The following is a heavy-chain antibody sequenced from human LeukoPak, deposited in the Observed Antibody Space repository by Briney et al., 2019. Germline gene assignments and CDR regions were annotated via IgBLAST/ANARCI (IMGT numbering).Heavy chain of an antibody. J-gene: IGHJ4*02. CDR1: GFTFSSYA. CDR2: ISYDGSNK. CDR3: ARDRMGILEWLFFDY. D-gene: IGHD3-3*01. Sequence: PGRSLRLSCAASGFTFSSYAMHWVRQAPGKGLEWVAVISYDGSNKYYADSVKGRFTISRDNSKNTLYLQMNSLRAEDTAVYYCARDRMGILEWLFFDYWGQGTLVTVSS. V-gene: IGHV3-30-3*01.